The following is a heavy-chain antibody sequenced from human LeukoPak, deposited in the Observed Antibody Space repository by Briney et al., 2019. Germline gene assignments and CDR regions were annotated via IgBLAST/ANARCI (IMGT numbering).Heavy chain of an antibody. CDR1: GYSFTSYW. V-gene: IGHV5-51*01. Sequence: GESLKISCKGSGYSFTSYWVGWVRQMPGRGLEWMGTIYPGDSDTRYSPSFQGQVTISADKSISTAYLQWSSLKASDTAMYYCARHFRSNGDFGPPDYWGQGTLVTVSS. CDR3: ARHFRSNGDFGPPDY. D-gene: IGHD4-17*01. J-gene: IGHJ4*02. CDR2: IYPGDSDT.